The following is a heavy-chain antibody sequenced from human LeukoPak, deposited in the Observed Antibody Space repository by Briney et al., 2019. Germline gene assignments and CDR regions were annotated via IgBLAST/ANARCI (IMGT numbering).Heavy chain of an antibody. V-gene: IGHV1-69*04. D-gene: IGHD3-22*01. Sequence: GASVKVSCKASGGTFSSYAISWVRQAPGQGLEWMGRIIPIFGIANYAQKFQGRVTITADKSTSTAYMELSSLRSEDTAVYYCARGYTNYYDSSGPEGAFDICGQGTMVTVSS. J-gene: IGHJ3*02. CDR1: GGTFSSYA. CDR2: IIPIFGIA. CDR3: ARGYTNYYDSSGPEGAFDI.